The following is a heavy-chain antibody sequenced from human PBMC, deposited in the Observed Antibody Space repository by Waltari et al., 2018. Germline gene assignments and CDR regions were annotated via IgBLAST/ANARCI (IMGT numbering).Heavy chain of an antibody. CDR2: IYHSGST. CDR1: GYSISSGYY. V-gene: IGHV4-38-2*02. D-gene: IGHD3-22*01. Sequence: QVQLQESGPGLVKPSETLSLTCAVSGYSISSGYYWGWIRQPPGKGLEWIGSIYHSGSTSYHPSLKSRVPISVDTSKNQFSLKLSSVTAADTAVYYCARDCGYYDSSGYYPGWFDPWGQGTLVTVSS. CDR3: ARDCGYYDSSGYYPGWFDP. J-gene: IGHJ5*02.